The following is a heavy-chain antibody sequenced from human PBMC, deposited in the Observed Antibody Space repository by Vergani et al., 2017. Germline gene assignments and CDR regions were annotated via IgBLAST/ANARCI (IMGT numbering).Heavy chain of an antibody. V-gene: IGHV4-34*01. CDR1: GGSFSGYY. J-gene: IGHJ1*01. D-gene: IGHD6-13*01. CDR2: IYYSGST. CDR3: ASDSSSWPEYFQH. Sequence: QVQLQQWGAGLLKPSETLSLTCAVYGGSFSGYYWSWTRQPPGKGLEWIGSIYYSGSTYYNPSLKSRVTISVDTSKNQFSLKLSSVTAADTAVYYCASDSSSWPEYFQHWGQGTLVTVSS.